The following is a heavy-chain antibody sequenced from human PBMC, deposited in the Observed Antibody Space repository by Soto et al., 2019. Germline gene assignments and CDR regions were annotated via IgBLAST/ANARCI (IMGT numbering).Heavy chain of an antibody. Sequence: QVQLQESGPGLVKPAGTLSLTCAVSGGSLTSGNWWSLVRQPPGKGLEWIGQIYDSGGTSYNPSLKSRVTLAVAKSKNQLSLTLRYMASTDTAVYYCARPGGQFLDYWSQGPMVTASS. J-gene: IGHJ4*02. V-gene: IGHV4-4*02. D-gene: IGHD3-3*01. CDR2: IYDSGGT. CDR3: ARPGGQFLDY. CDR1: GGSLTSGNW.